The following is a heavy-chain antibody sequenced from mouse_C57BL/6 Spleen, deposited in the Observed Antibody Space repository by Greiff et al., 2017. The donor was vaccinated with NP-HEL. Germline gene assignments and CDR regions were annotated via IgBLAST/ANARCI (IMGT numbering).Heavy chain of an antibody. D-gene: IGHD1-1*01. V-gene: IGHV14-3*01. Sequence: VQLQQSVAELVRPGASVKLSCTASGFNIKNTYMHWVKQRPEQGLEWIGRIDPANGNPKYAPKFQGKATITADTSSTTAYLQLSSLTSEDTAIYYGALIDYYGSRHPYAMDYWGQGTSVTVSS. CDR1: GFNIKNTY. CDR3: ALIDYYGSRHPYAMDY. J-gene: IGHJ4*01. CDR2: IDPANGNP.